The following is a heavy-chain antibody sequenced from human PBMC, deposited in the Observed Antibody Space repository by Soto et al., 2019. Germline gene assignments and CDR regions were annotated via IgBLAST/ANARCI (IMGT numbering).Heavy chain of an antibody. V-gene: IGHV1-69*01. CDR3: ARDRDHTYDY. J-gene: IGHJ4*02. CDR1: GGTFSSFA. CDR2: IIPIFVTT. Sequence: QVQLVQSGAEVKKPGSTVKGSCKASGGTFSSFAISWVRQAPGQGLEWLGGIIPIFVTTNNAQKFQGRVTITTHESTSTAYMEVTTLRSEDTAVYYCARDRDHTYDYWGQGTLVTVSS.